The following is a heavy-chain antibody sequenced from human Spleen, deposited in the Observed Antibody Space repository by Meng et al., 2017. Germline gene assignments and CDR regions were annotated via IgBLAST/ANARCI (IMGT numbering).Heavy chain of an antibody. CDR2: IYWNDDK. D-gene: IGHD2-2*01. J-gene: IGHJ4*02. CDR1: GFSLSTSGVG. Sequence: QITLKESGPTLVKPTQTLTLTCTFSGFSLSTSGVGVGWIRQPPGQALEWLALIYWNDDKRYRPSLERRLTITKDTSKNQVLLKMANMDPVDTATYYCARTYGTTDYWGQGALVTVSS. CDR3: ARTYGTTDY. V-gene: IGHV2-5*01.